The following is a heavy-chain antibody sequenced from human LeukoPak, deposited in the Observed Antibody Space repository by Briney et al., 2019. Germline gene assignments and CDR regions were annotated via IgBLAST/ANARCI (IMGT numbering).Heavy chain of an antibody. V-gene: IGHV4-61*01. D-gene: IGHD3-16*02. Sequence: PSETLSLTCTVSGYSISSGYYWSWIRQPPGKGLEWIGYIYYSGSTNYNPSLKSRVTISVDTSKNQFSLKLSSVTAADTAVYYCAMLTTSYDYVWGSYRPYYFDYWGQGTLVTVSS. CDR2: IYYSGST. CDR1: GYSISSGYY. J-gene: IGHJ4*02. CDR3: AMLTTSYDYVWGSYRPYYFDY.